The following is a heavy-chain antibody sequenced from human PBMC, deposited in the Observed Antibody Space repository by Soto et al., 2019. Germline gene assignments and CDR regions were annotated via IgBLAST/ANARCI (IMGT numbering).Heavy chain of an antibody. CDR3: ARDWYCISTSCYPSYGMDV. CDR2: IIAIFGTA. V-gene: IGHV1-69*12. Sequence: QVQLVQSGAEVKKPGSSVKVSCKASGGTFSSYAISWVRQAPGQGLEWMGGIIAIFGTANYAQKFQGRGTITADESTSTAYMELSSLRSEDTAVYYCARDWYCISTSCYPSYGMDVWGQGTTVTVSS. J-gene: IGHJ6*02. CDR1: GGTFSSYA. D-gene: IGHD2-2*01.